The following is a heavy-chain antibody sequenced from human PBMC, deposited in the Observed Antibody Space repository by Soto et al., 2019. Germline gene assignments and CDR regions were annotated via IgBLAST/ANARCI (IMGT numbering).Heavy chain of an antibody. CDR3: ARGLQLGGAALDY. V-gene: IGHV1-69*13. CDR1: GGTFSSYA. CDR2: IIPIFGTA. J-gene: IGHJ4*02. Sequence: SVKVSCKASGGTFSSYAISWVRQAPGQGLEWMGGIIPIFGTANYAQKFQGRVTITADESTSTAYMELSSLRSEDTAVYYCARGLQLGGAALDYWGQGTLVTVSS. D-gene: IGHD3-16*01.